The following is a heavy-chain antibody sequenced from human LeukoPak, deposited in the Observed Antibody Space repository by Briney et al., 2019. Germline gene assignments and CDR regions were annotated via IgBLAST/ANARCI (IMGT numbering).Heavy chain of an antibody. CDR3: ARSHIVVVTALRGSWFDP. CDR2: ISAYNGNT. J-gene: IGHJ5*02. CDR1: GYTFTSYG. Sequence: ASVKVSCKASGYTFTSYGISWVRQAPGQGLEWMGWISAYNGNTNYAQKLQGRVTMTTDTSTSTAYMELRSLRSDDTAVYYCARSHIVVVTALRGSWFDPWGQGTLVTVS. V-gene: IGHV1-18*01. D-gene: IGHD2-21*02.